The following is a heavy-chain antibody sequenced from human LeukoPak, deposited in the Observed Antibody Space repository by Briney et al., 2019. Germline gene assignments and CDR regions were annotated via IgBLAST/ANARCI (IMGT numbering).Heavy chain of an antibody. D-gene: IGHD2-2*01. CDR2: INHSGST. CDR1: GGSFSGYY. V-gene: IGHV4-34*01. Sequence: PSETLSLTCAVYGGSFSGYYWSWIRQPPGRGLEWIGEINHSGSTNYNPSLKSRVTISVDTSKNQFSLKLSSVTAADTAVYYCARHIVVVPAATPNWFDPWGQGTLVTVSS. CDR3: ARHIVVVPAATPNWFDP. J-gene: IGHJ5*02.